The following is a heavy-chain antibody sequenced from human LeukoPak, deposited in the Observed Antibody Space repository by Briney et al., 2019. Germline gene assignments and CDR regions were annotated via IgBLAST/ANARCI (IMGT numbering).Heavy chain of an antibody. J-gene: IGHJ6*02. Sequence: PGRSLRLSCAASGFTFSSYGMHWVRQAPGKGLEWVAVISYDGSNKYYADSVKGRFTISRDNSKNTLYLQMNSLRAEDTAVYYCAKDQSITIFGVAPYGMDVWGQGTTVTVSS. V-gene: IGHV3-30*18. CDR3: AKDQSITIFGVAPYGMDV. CDR2: ISYDGSNK. CDR1: GFTFSSYG. D-gene: IGHD3-3*01.